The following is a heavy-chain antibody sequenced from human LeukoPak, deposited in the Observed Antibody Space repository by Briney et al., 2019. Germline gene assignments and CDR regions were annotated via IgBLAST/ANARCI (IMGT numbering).Heavy chain of an antibody. CDR1: GDSVSSNSAA. D-gene: IGHD2-8*02. CDR3: VRDPGNWFDP. Sequence: QTLSLTCDISGDSVSSNSAAWNWIRPSPSRGLEWLGRTYFRSKWYNDYAPSVKSRIVVNPDTSKNHFSLQLNSVTPEDTAVYYCVRDPGNWFDPWGQGILVTVPP. CDR2: TYFRSKWYN. V-gene: IGHV6-1*01. J-gene: IGHJ5*02.